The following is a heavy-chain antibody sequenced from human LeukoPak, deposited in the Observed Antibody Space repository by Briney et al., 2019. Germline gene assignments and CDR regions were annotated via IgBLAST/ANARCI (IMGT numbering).Heavy chain of an antibody. CDR2: IYTSGST. J-gene: IGHJ6*02. Sequence: SETLSLTCTVSGGSISSSSSYWGWIRQPPGKGLEWIGRIYTSGSTNYNPSLKSRVTMSVDTSKNQFSLKLSSVTAADTAVYYCARAVGFPTPYYYGMDVWGQGTTVTVSS. CDR1: GGSISSSSSY. V-gene: IGHV4-39*07. D-gene: IGHD1-26*01. CDR3: ARAVGFPTPYYYGMDV.